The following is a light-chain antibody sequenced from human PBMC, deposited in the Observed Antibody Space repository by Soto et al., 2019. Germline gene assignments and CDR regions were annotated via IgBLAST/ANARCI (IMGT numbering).Light chain of an antibody. CDR1: QSFSSNN. V-gene: IGKV3-20*01. Sequence: EIVLTQSPGTLSLSPGERATLSCRASQSFSSNNLAWYQQKPGQAPRVLIYGTSSRAAGIPDRFSGSGSGTDFTLTISRLEPEDLAVYYCQHFDTSPPWTFGQGTKVEI. J-gene: IGKJ1*01. CDR2: GTS. CDR3: QHFDTSPPWT.